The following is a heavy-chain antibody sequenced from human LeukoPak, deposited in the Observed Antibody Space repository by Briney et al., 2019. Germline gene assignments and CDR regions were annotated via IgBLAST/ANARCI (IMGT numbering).Heavy chain of an antibody. V-gene: IGHV3-23*01. D-gene: IGHD3-22*01. CDR3: AKGGLDYYDSSGYYYLGYYFDY. Sequence: GSLRLSCAASGFTFSSYAMSWVRQAPGKGLEWVSAISGSGGSTYYADSVKGRFTISRDNSKNTLYLQMNRLRAEDTAVYYCAKGGLDYYDSSGYYYLGYYFDYWGQGTLVTVSS. CDR2: ISGSGGST. CDR1: GFTFSSYA. J-gene: IGHJ4*02.